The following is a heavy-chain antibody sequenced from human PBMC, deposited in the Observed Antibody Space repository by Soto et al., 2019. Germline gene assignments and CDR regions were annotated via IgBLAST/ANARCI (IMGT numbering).Heavy chain of an antibody. CDR1: GFTFSSYT. V-gene: IGHV3-21*01. J-gene: IGHJ4*02. CDR3: TREHVVTIFRRGQRGSFDN. Sequence: EVQLVESRGGLVNSGGSLRLSCAASGFTFSSYTMNWVRQAPGKGLEWVAFITSGSDYIYYADSVKGRFTISRDDANNSLFLQMSSLRAEDTAVYYCTREHVVTIFRRGQRGSFDNWSQGTLVTVSS. CDR2: ITSGSDYI. D-gene: IGHD3-9*01.